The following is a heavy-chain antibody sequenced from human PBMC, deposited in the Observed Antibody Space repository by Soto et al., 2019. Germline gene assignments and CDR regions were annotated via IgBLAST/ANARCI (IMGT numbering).Heavy chain of an antibody. Sequence: SETLSLTCTVSGGSISSYYWSWIRQPPGKGLEWIGYISYIGNTDYNPSLKSRVTISVDTSKNQFSLKLNSLTPADTAVYYCGRRNSGGNWFDPWGPGTLVTVSS. D-gene: IGHD4-17*01. V-gene: IGHV4-59*01. CDR3: GRRNSGGNWFDP. J-gene: IGHJ5*02. CDR1: GGSISSYY. CDR2: ISYIGNT.